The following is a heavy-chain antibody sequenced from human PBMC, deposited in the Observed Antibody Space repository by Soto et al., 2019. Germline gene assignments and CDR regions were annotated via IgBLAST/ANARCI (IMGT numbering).Heavy chain of an antibody. CDR2: INPNSGGT. Sequence: ASVKVSCKASGYTFTGYYMHWVRQAPGQGLEWMGWINPNSGGTNYAQKFQGWVTMTRDTSISTAYMELSRLRSDDTAVYYCARGDTTVTLYYNFDYWGQGTLVTVSS. J-gene: IGHJ4*02. V-gene: IGHV1-2*04. D-gene: IGHD4-17*01. CDR1: GYTFTGYY. CDR3: ARGDTTVTLYYNFDY.